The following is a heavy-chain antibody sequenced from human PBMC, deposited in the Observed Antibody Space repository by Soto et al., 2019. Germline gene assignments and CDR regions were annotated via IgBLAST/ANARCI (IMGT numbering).Heavy chain of an antibody. V-gene: IGHV3-33*01. CDR2: IWYDGNNK. D-gene: IGHD2-21*01. CDR3: ARGLHSLFDY. Sequence: GSLRLSCAASGFTFSNYGMHLCRQAPFKGLEWVAVIWYDGNNKYYADSVKGRFTISRDNSNNTLYVQMTSLRAEDTAVYYCARGLHSLFDYWGQGTLVTVSS. J-gene: IGHJ4*02. CDR1: GFTFSNYG.